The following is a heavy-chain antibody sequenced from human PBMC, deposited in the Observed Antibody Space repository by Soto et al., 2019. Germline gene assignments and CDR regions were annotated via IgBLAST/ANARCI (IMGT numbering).Heavy chain of an antibody. J-gene: IGHJ4*02. CDR2: ISWNSGSI. D-gene: IGHD6-6*01. CDR3: AKDVGIAARPSYYFDY. CDR1: GFTFDDYA. Sequence: GGSLRLSCAASGFTFDDYAMHWVRQAPGKGLEWASGISWNSGSIGYADSVKGRFTISRDNAKNSLYLQMNSLRAEDTALYYCAKDVGIAARPSYYFDYWGQGTLVTVSS. V-gene: IGHV3-9*01.